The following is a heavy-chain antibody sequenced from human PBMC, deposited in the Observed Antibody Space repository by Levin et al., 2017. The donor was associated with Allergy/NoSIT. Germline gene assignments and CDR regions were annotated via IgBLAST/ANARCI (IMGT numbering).Heavy chain of an antibody. CDR2: INPHSGDT. D-gene: IGHD3-22*01. V-gene: IGHV1-2*02. J-gene: IGHJ4*02. CDR3: ARELYNDDSVCGD. Sequence: ASVKVSCKASRYIFSDYFIHWVRQAPGQGLEWMGWINPHSGDTKYAQEFQGRVTMTRDTSISTAYMELTRLTSDDTAVYYCARELYNDDSVCGDWGQGTLVNVFS. CDR1: RYIFSDYF.